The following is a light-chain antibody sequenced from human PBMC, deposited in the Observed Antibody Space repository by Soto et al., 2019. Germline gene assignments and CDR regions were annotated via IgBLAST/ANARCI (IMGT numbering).Light chain of an antibody. CDR2: GAS. CDR3: QQYGSSPRT. J-gene: IGKJ1*01. Sequence: EIGLPQSPGTLSLSPGERATLSCRASQSVSSSYLAWYQQKPGQAPRLLIYGASSRATGIPDRFSGSGSGTDFTLTISRLEPEDFAVYYCQQYGSSPRTFGQGTKVEIK. CDR1: QSVSSSY. V-gene: IGKV3-20*01.